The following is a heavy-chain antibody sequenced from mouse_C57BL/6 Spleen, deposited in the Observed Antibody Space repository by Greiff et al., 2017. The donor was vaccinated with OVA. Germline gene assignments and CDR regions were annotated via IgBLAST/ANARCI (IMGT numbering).Heavy chain of an antibody. Sequence: EVQLQESGPGLVKPSQSLSLTCSVTGYSITSGYYWNWIRQFPGNKLEWMGYISYDGSNNYNPSLKNRISITRDTSKNQFFLKLNSVTTEDTATYYCAREGTGLAWFADWGQGTLVTVSA. D-gene: IGHD4-1*01. CDR2: ISYDGSN. CDR1: GYSITSGYY. J-gene: IGHJ3*01. CDR3: AREGTGLAWFAD. V-gene: IGHV3-6*01.